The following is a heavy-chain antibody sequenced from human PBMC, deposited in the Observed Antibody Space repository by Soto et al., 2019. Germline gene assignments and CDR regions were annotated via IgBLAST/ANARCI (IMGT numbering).Heavy chain of an antibody. D-gene: IGHD2-8*01. CDR2: IIPILGIA. V-gene: IGHV1-69*02. CDR3: ASRRYCTNGVCDSLDY. Sequence: QVQLVQSGAEVKKPGSSVKVSCKASGGTFSSYTISWVRQAPGQGLEWMGRIIPILGIANYAQKFQGRVTITADKSTSTAYMELSSLRSEDTAVYYCASRRYCTNGVCDSLDYWGQGTLVTVSS. J-gene: IGHJ4*02. CDR1: GGTFSSYT.